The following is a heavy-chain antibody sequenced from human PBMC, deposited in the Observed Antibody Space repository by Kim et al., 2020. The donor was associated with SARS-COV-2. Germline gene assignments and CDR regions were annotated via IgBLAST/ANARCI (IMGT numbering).Heavy chain of an antibody. CDR3: ARVILGYDSSGYLLPETYYYYGMDV. V-gene: IGHV4-59*01. CDR2: IYYSGST. J-gene: IGHJ6*02. D-gene: IGHD3-22*01. CDR1: GGSISSYY. Sequence: SETLSLTCTVSGGSISSYYWSWIRQPPGKGLEWIGYIYYSGSTNYNPSLKSRVTISVDTSKNQFSLKLSSVTAADTAVYYCARVILGYDSSGYLLPETYYYYGMDVWGQGTTVTVSS.